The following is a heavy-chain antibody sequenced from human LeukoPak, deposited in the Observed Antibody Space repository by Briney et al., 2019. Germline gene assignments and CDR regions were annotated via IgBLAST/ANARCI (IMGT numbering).Heavy chain of an antibody. J-gene: IGHJ4*02. V-gene: IGHV4-39*07. CDR1: GGSISSSSYY. CDR3: AKGRVGGWNGGDC. CDR2: IYYSGST. D-gene: IGHD1-1*01. Sequence: PSETLSLTCTVSGGSISSSSYYWGWIRQPPGKGLEWIGSIYYSGSTYYNPSLKSRVTISEDTSKNQFSLKLSSVTAEDTAIYYCAKGRVGGWNGGDCWGQGTLVTVSS.